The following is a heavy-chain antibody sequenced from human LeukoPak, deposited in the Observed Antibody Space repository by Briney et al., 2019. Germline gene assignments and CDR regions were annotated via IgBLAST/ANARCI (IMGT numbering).Heavy chain of an antibody. V-gene: IGHV3-23*01. CDR3: AKAPVTTCRGAFCYPFDY. CDR2: ISGSGHST. Sequence: TGGSLRLSCAASGFTFSNSAMSWVRQAPGKGLEWVSAISGSGHSTYYADSVKGRFTISRDSSKNTLFLQMNRLRPEDAAVYYCAKAPVTTCRGAFCYPFDYWGLGTLVTVSS. D-gene: IGHD2-15*01. CDR1: GFTFSNSA. J-gene: IGHJ4*02.